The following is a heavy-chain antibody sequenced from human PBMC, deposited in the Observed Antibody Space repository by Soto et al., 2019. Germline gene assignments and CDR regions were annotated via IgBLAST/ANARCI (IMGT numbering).Heavy chain of an antibody. Sequence: QVQLQESGPGLVKPSQTLSLTCTVSGGSISSGGYYWSWIRQHPGKGLEWIGYIYYSGNTYYNPSLKTRVTISEDTSKTQFSLKLSSLTAADTAVYYCASATYYYDSSGYSYRVLDYWGQGTLVTVSS. CDR3: ASATYYYDSSGYSYRVLDY. D-gene: IGHD3-22*01. J-gene: IGHJ4*02. CDR2: IYYSGNT. CDR1: GGSISSGGYY. V-gene: IGHV4-31*03.